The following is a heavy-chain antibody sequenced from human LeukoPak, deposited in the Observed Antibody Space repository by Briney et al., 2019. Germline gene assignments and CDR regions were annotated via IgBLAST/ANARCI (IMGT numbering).Heavy chain of an antibody. V-gene: IGHV4-59*11. CDR3: ARFSWGCSTASCYLTN. CDR2: IYYTGPT. D-gene: IGHD2-2*01. Sequence: SETLSLTCTVGGGSLSGHYWGWIRQPPGKGLELVGHIYYTGPTFYNPSLNSRVTITLDTSRNQFSLRLTSVIAADTAVYYCARFSWGCSTASCYLTNWGQGSLVTVSS. CDR1: GGSLSGHY. J-gene: IGHJ4*02.